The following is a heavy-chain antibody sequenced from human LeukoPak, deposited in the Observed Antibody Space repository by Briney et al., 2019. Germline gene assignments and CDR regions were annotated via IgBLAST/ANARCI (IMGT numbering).Heavy chain of an antibody. Sequence: SETLSLTCTVSGSSMSSYYWSWIRQAPGKGLEWIGYIYYSESTNYNPSLRSRVTISLDSSKNQFSLRLSSVTAADTAVYFCARINYFDSSGYYTGDYWGQGTLVTVSS. V-gene: IGHV4-59*01. CDR3: ARINYFDSSGYYTGDY. CDR2: IYYSEST. CDR1: GSSMSSYY. D-gene: IGHD3-22*01. J-gene: IGHJ4*02.